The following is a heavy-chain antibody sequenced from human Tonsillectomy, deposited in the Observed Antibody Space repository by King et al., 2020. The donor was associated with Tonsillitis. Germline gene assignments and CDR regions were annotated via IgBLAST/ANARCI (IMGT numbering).Heavy chain of an antibody. CDR3: ARGADLDASFDY. V-gene: IGHV1-46*01. Sequence: QLVQSGAEVKKPGASVKVSCKASGYTFSSFYMHWVRQAPGQGLEWMGIISPSGGSTSDAQKFQGRVTMAIDTSTTTVYMELNSLRSEDTALYYCARGADLDASFDYWGQGTLVSVSS. CDR2: ISPSGGST. CDR1: GYTFSSFY. D-gene: IGHD2-15*01. J-gene: IGHJ4*02.